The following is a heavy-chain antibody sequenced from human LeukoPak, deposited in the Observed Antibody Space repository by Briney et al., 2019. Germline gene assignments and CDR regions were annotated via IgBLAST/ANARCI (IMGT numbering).Heavy chain of an antibody. J-gene: IGHJ3*02. CDR1: GYTFTDYY. D-gene: IGHD1-20*01. CDR2: INPNSGGT. Sequence: ASVKVSCKASGYTFTDYYIHWVRQAPGQGLEWMGWINPNSGGTNFAQKFQGRVTVTRDTSITTSYMELRRLRSDDTAVYYCARDSFLSITNFFANAFDIWGLGTMVTVSS. V-gene: IGHV1-2*02. CDR3: ARDSFLSITNFFANAFDI.